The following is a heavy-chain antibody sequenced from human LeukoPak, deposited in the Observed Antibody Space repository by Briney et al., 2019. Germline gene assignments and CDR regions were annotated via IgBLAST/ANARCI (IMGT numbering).Heavy chain of an antibody. J-gene: IGHJ6*02. V-gene: IGHV1-69*13. Sequence: GASVKVSCKATGGTFSSYAINWVRQAPGQGLEWMGGIIPIFGTANYAQKFQGRVTITADESTSTAYMELSSLRSEDTAVYYCARLIMITFGGIYGMDVWGQGTTVTVSS. D-gene: IGHD3-16*01. CDR2: IIPIFGTA. CDR3: ARLIMITFGGIYGMDV. CDR1: GGTFSSYA.